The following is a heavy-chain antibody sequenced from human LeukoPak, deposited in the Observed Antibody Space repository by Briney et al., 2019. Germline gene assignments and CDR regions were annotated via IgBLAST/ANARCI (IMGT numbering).Heavy chain of an antibody. CDR2: IYHSGGT. CDR3: ARVPNYDILTGYLSYWYFDL. V-gene: IGHV4-30-2*05. J-gene: IGHJ2*01. Sequence: SETLSLTCAVSGGSISSGGYSWSWIRQPPGKGLEWIGYIYHSGGTYYNPSLKSRVTISVDTSKNQFSLKLSSVTAADTAVYYCARVPNYDILTGYLSYWYFDLWGRGTLVTVSS. D-gene: IGHD3-9*01. CDR1: GGSISSGGYS.